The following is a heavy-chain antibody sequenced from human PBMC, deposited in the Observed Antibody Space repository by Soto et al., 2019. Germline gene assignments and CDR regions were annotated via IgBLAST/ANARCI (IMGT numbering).Heavy chain of an antibody. Sequence: ASVKVSCKVSGYTLTDLSLHWVRQAPGKGLEWMGGFDPEEGKTVYAQRFQGRLTMTGDTSTDTRYMELHSLTSDDTAVYYCAIKLGYFDYWGQGTLVTVSS. J-gene: IGHJ4*02. CDR3: AIKLGYFDY. CDR2: FDPEEGKT. V-gene: IGHV1-24*01. D-gene: IGHD6-6*01. CDR1: GYTLTDLS.